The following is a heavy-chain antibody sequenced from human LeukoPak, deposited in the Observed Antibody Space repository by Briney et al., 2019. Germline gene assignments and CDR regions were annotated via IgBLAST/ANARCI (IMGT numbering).Heavy chain of an antibody. CDR2: INAGNGNT. D-gene: IGHD2-2*01. Sequence: VASVKVSCKAFGYTFTSYAMHWVRQAPGQRLEWMGWINAGNGNTKYSQKFQGRVTITRDTSASTAYMELSSLRSEDTAVYYCARDYCSSTSCYYYYYYGMDVWGQGTTVTVSS. CDR1: GYTFTSYA. CDR3: ARDYCSSTSCYYYYYYGMDV. J-gene: IGHJ6*02. V-gene: IGHV1-3*01.